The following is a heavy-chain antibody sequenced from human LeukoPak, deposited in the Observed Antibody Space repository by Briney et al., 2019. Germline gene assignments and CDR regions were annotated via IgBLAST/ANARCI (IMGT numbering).Heavy chain of an antibody. CDR3: ARSRDSSGYYTVPFDY. V-gene: IGHV4-59*01. Sequence: SETLSLTCTVSGGSISSYYWSWIRQPPGKGLEWIGYVYYSGSTNYNPSLKSRVTISVDTSKDQFSLKLSSVTAADTAVYYCARSRDSSGYYTVPFDYWGRGTLVTVSS. CDR2: VYYSGST. J-gene: IGHJ4*02. CDR1: GGSISSYY. D-gene: IGHD3-22*01.